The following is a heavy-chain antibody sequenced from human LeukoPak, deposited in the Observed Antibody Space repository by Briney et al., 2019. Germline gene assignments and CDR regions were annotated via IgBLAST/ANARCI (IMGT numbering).Heavy chain of an antibody. J-gene: IGHJ4*02. CDR2: IKQDGSEI. CDR3: VRGSGWLPAY. Sequence: GGSLGLSCAASGFTLSSHWMSWVRQAPGKGLEWVAIIKQDGSEIHYVDSVKGRFTISRDNAKNSLYLQMTSLTGDDTTVYYCVRGSGWLPAYWGQGTLVTVSS. V-gene: IGHV3-7*01. D-gene: IGHD5-24*01. CDR1: GFTLSSHW.